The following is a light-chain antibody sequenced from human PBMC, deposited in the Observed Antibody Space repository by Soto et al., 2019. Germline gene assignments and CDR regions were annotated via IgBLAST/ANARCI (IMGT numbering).Light chain of an antibody. V-gene: IGKV1-5*03. CDR3: KQYINRWT. J-gene: IGKJ1*01. Sequence: DIQMTQSPSTLSAYVGDRVTITCRASQSISTWLAWYQQKPGKAPNLLIYKPSSLQSGVPSRFSGSGSGTEFTLTISSLQPDDFSTYYCKQYINRWTFGQGTKVEIK. CDR1: QSISTW. CDR2: KPS.